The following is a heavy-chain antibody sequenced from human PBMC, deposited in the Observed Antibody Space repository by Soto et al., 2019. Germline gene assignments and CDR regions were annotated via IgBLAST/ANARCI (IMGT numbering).Heavy chain of an antibody. J-gene: IGHJ4*02. D-gene: IGHD3-3*01. CDR3: ARVVSLDYHRQFDY. CDR2: IYYSGST. CDR1: GGSISSYY. Sequence: SETLSLTCTVSGGSISSYYWSWIRQPPGKGLEWIGYIYYSGSTNYNPSLKSRVTISVDTSKNQFSLKLSSVTAADTAVYYCARVVSLDYHRQFDYWGQGTLVTVSS. V-gene: IGHV4-59*01.